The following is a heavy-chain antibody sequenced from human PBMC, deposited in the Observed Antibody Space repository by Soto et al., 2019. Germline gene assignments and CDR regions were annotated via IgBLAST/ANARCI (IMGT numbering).Heavy chain of an antibody. CDR3: ARATEWNALDI. CDR2: IYSGGTT. J-gene: IGHJ3*02. V-gene: IGHV3-53*02. CDR1: GFSVSGDY. D-gene: IGHD3-3*01. Sequence: DVQLVETGGGLIQPGGSLRLSCAASGFSVSGDYMNWVRQGPGKGLEWVSVIYSGGTTYYADSVRGRFTISRDNSENTLLLQMNSLRAEDTAVYYCARATEWNALDIWGQGTMVTVSS.